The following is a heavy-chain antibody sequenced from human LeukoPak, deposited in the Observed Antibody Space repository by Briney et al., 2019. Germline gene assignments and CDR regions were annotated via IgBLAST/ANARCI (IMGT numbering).Heavy chain of an antibody. CDR1: GFTFSTYA. CDR2: VSGGGVNT. D-gene: IGHD3-10*01. CDR3: ARDGMVRGVIIWDAFDI. J-gene: IGHJ3*02. Sequence: GGSLRLSCAASGFTFSTYAMSWVRQAPGKGLEWVSIVSGGGVNTYYVDSVKGRFTISRDNSKNTLHLQMNSLRDEDTAVYYCARDGMVRGVIIWDAFDIWGQGTMVTVSS. V-gene: IGHV3-23*01.